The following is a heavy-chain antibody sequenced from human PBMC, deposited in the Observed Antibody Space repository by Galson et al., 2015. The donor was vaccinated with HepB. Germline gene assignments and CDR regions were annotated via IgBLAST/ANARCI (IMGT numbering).Heavy chain of an antibody. CDR1: GFIFSSYG. J-gene: IGHJ1*01. CDR2: ISYDGSKK. D-gene: IGHD4-23*01. Sequence: SLRLSCAASGFIFSSYGMHWVRQAPGKGLEWVACISYDGSKKYYADSVTGRFTISRDSSRDTLYVQMNSLRAEDTAVYYCAKGPDVEIYLVGGYFHHWGQGTLVTVSS. CDR3: AKGPDVEIYLVGGYFHH. V-gene: IGHV3-30*18.